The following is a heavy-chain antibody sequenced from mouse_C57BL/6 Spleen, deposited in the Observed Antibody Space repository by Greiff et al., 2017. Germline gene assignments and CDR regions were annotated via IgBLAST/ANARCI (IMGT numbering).Heavy chain of an antibody. Sequence: EVKLMESGGGLVKPGGSLKLSCAASGFTFSDYGMHWVRQAPEKGLEWVAYISSGSSTIYYADTVKGRFTISRDNAKNTLFLQMTSLRSEDTAMYYCARDRYDYSYAMDYWGQGTSVTVSS. D-gene: IGHD2-4*01. V-gene: IGHV5-17*01. CDR1: GFTFSDYG. CDR3: ARDRYDYSYAMDY. J-gene: IGHJ4*01. CDR2: ISSGSSTI.